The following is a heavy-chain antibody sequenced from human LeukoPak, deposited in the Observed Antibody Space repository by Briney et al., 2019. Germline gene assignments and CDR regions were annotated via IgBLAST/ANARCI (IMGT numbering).Heavy chain of an antibody. CDR1: GGTFSNSA. D-gene: IGHD3-22*01. CDR2: IIPIFGTV. V-gene: IGHV1-69*05. Sequence: AASVKVSCKASGGTFSNSAISWVRQAPGQGLEWMGRIIPIFGTVKYTQKLQGRVTMTTDTSTSTAYMELRSLRSDDTAVYYCARDKVHSDVIVVNDAFDIWGQGTMVTVSS. J-gene: IGHJ3*02. CDR3: ARDKVHSDVIVVNDAFDI.